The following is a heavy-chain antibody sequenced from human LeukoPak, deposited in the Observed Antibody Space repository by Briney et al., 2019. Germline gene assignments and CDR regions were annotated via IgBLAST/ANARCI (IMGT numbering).Heavy chain of an antibody. D-gene: IGHD3-16*01. CDR2: INHSGST. Sequence: PSETLSLTCAVYGGSFSGYYWSWIRQPPGKGLEWIGEINHSGSTNYNPSLKSRVTISVDTSKNQFSLTLSSVTAADTAVYYCARESSRRYVRNLDYWGQGTLVTVSS. V-gene: IGHV4-34*01. CDR3: ARESSRRYVRNLDY. J-gene: IGHJ4*02. CDR1: GGSFSGYY.